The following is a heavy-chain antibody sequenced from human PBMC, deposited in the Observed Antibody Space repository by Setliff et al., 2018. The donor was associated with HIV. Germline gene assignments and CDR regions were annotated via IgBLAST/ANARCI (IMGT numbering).Heavy chain of an antibody. CDR2: INHSGST. CDR3: SRVGLRGYSYGSWDY. Sequence: SETPSLTCAVYGGSFSGYYWSWIRQPPGKGLEWIGEINHSGSTNYNPSLMGRVTISVDTSKNQFSLKLSSVTAADTAVYYCSRVGLRGYSYGSWDYWGQGTLVTVSS. J-gene: IGHJ4*02. D-gene: IGHD5-18*01. V-gene: IGHV4-34*01. CDR1: GGSFSGYY.